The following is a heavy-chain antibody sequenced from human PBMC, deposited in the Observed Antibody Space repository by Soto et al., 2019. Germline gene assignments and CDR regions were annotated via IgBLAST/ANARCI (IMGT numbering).Heavy chain of an antibody. CDR2: IYWDDDK. CDR3: AHRRWGYCTGTSCYWFDP. Sequence: QITLKESGPTLVKPTQTLTLTCTFSGFSFNTSGEGVGWIRQPPGKALEWLALIYWDDDKRYSPSLERRLTITKDTSKNQVVLTMTNMDPVDTATYYGAHRRWGYCTGTSCYWFDPWGPGTLVTVSS. J-gene: IGHJ5*02. CDR1: GFSFNTSGEG. V-gene: IGHV2-5*02. D-gene: IGHD2-2*01.